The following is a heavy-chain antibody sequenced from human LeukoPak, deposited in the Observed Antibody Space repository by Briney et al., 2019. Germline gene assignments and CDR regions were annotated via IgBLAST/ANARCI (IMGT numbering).Heavy chain of an antibody. CDR2: INSDGSTT. J-gene: IGHJ4*02. V-gene: IGHV3-74*01. CDR1: GFTFSTYW. CDR3: AYDILTR. D-gene: IGHD3-9*01. Sequence: GGSLRLSCAASGFTFSTYWMHWVRQAPGKGLVWVSRINSDGSTTNYADSVKGRFTISRDNAKNTLYLQMNGLRAEDTAIYYYAYDILTRWGQGTLVAVSS.